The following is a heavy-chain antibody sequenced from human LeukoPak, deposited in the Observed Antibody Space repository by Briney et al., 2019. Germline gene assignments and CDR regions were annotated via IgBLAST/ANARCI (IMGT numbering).Heavy chain of an antibody. CDR1: GGSISSSSYY. CDR2: IYYSGST. Sequence: PSETLSLTCTVSGGSISSSSYYWGWIRQPPGKGLEWIGSIYYSGSTYYNPSLKSRVTISVDTSKNQFSLKLSSVTAADTAVYYCARQMGYSSSTTIDYWGQGTLVTVSS. J-gene: IGHJ4*02. CDR3: ARQMGYSSSTTIDY. D-gene: IGHD6-6*01. V-gene: IGHV4-39*01.